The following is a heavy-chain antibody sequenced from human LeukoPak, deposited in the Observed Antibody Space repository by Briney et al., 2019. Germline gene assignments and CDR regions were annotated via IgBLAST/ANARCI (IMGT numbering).Heavy chain of an antibody. D-gene: IGHD6-13*01. J-gene: IGHJ4*02. CDR1: GFTVCTNY. V-gene: IGHV4-39*01. CDR3: ARQGIAAAGVDY. Sequence: GSLTLSCAASGFTVCTNYMSWVRQPPGKAREGIGSIYYSGSTYYNPSLKSRVTISVDTSKNQFSLKLSSVAAPDTAVYYCARQGIAAAGVDYWGQGTMVTVSS. CDR2: IYYSGST.